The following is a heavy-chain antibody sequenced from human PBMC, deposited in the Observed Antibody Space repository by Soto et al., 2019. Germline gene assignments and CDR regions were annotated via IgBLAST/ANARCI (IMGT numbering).Heavy chain of an antibody. CDR1: GFTFSSYS. D-gene: IGHD2-2*01. Sequence: GSLRLSCAASGFTFSSYSMNWVRQAPGKGLEWVSSISSSSSYIYYADSVKGRFTISRDNAKNSLYLQMNSLRAEDTAVYYCARDRDIVVVPAAVSDYWGQGTMVTVSS. CDR3: ARDRDIVVVPAAVSDY. V-gene: IGHV3-21*01. J-gene: IGHJ4*03. CDR2: ISSSSSYI.